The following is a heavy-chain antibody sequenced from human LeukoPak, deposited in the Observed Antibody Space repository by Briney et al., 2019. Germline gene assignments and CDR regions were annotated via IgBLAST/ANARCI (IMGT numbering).Heavy chain of an antibody. CDR1: GGSISGYY. CDR3: ARGGYYYDSSGYFP. D-gene: IGHD3-22*01. J-gene: IGHJ5*02. Sequence: SETLSLTCTVSGGSISGYYWGWLRQPPGKGLEYIGFIFYSGTTNYNPSLKSRVTISVDTSKNQFSLKLSSVTAADTAVYYCARGGYYYDSSGYFPWGQGTLVTVSS. V-gene: IGHV4-59*01. CDR2: IFYSGTT.